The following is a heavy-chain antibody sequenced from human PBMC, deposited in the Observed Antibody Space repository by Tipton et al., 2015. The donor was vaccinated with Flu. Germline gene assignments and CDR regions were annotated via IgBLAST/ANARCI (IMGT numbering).Heavy chain of an antibody. Sequence: SLRLSCAASGVTFSSYAMSWVRQAPGKGLEWVASLSGGGGTTFFADSVKGRFTISRDFSKNTLYLQMNSLRADDTAVYYCAKVIPELVAGLDQWGQGTLVTVSS. CDR3: AKVIPELVAGLDQ. CDR1: GVTFSSYA. V-gene: IGHV3-23*01. D-gene: IGHD6-19*01. CDR2: LSGGGGTT. J-gene: IGHJ4*02.